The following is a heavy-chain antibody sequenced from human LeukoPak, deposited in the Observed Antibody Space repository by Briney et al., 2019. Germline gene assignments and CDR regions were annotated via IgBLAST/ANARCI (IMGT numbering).Heavy chain of an antibody. V-gene: IGHV4-59*11. D-gene: IGHD1-26*01. CDR3: ARVDAGATSHYYYMDV. CDR2: IYYSGST. Sequence: SETLSLTCTVSGGSISSHYWSWIRQPPGKGLEWIGYIYYSGSTNYNPSLTRRVTISVDTSKNQFSLKLSSVTAADTAVYYCARVDAGATSHYYYMDVWGKGTTVTVSS. J-gene: IGHJ6*03. CDR1: GGSISSHY.